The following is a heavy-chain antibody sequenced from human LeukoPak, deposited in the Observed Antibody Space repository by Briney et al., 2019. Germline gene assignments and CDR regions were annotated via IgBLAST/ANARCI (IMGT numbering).Heavy chain of an antibody. V-gene: IGHV1-18*01. CDR1: GYTFTSYG. J-gene: IGHJ1*01. D-gene: IGHD3-10*01. Sequence: ASVKVSCKASGYTFTSYGISWVRQAPGQGLEWMGWLSAYNGNTNYAQKLQGRVTMTTDTSTSTAYMELRSLRSDDTAVYYCARDRGRGEYHAEYFQHWGQGTLVTVSS. CDR3: ARDRGRGEYHAEYFQH. CDR2: LSAYNGNT.